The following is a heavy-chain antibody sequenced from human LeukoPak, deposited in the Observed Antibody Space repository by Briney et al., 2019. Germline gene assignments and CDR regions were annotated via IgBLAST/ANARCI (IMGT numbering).Heavy chain of an antibody. D-gene: IGHD3-16*01. V-gene: IGHV3-7*03. J-gene: IGHJ4*02. CDR2: INIDGSQR. CDR3: ARDPGWGALDY. Sequence: GGSLRLSCAASGFSFSATWMTWVRQTPGKGLELVANINIDGSQRYHADSVEGRSTISRDNVKNTLYLQMSSLRVEDTAVYYCARDPGWGALDYWGQGALVIVSS. CDR1: GFSFSATW.